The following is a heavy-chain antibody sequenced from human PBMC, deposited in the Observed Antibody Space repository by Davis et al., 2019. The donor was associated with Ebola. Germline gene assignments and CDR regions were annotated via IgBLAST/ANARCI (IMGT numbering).Heavy chain of an antibody. CDR2: VNPNNGNT. J-gene: IGHJ4*02. V-gene: IGHV1-8*01. CDR1: GYTFTSPD. CDR3: TRGVGVAGDY. Sequence: ASVKVSCKASGYTFTSPDINWVRQATGQGLEWMGWVNPNNGNTDYAQKFQGRVAMTRDTSISTVYLELSSLISEDTAVYYCTRGVGVAGDYWGQGTLVTVSS. D-gene: IGHD6-19*01.